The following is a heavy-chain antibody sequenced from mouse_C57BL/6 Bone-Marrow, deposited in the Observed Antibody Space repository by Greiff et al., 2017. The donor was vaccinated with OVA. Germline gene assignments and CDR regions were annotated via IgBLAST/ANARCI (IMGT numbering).Heavy chain of an antibody. V-gene: IGHV1-76*01. CDR2: IYPGSGNT. CDR1: GYTFTDYY. D-gene: IGHD1-1*01. J-gene: IGHJ2*01. Sequence: QVTLKECGAELVRPGASVKLSCKASGYTFTDYYINWVKQRPGQGLEWIARIYPGSGNTYYNEKFKGKATLTAEKSSSTAYMQLSSLTSEDSAVYFCARNYGSSFDYWGQGTTLTVSS. CDR3: ARNYGSSFDY.